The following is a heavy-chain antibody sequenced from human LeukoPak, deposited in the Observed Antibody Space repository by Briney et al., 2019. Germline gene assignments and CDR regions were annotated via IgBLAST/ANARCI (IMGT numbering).Heavy chain of an antibody. CDR2: IHHSGST. Sequence: SETLFLTCAVYGGALSGYYWGWVRQPPGKGLEWIGEIHHSGSTNYNPSLKSRVTISVDTSKNQFSLKLSSVTAADTAVYYCARGVWYCSSTSCYSNWFDPWGQGTLVTVSS. CDR3: ARGVWYCSSTSCYSNWFDP. V-gene: IGHV4-34*01. D-gene: IGHD2-2*01. CDR1: GGALSGYY. J-gene: IGHJ5*02.